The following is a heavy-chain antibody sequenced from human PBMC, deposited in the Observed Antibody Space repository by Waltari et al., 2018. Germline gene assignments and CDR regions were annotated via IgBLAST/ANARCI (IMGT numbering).Heavy chain of an antibody. V-gene: IGHV3-73*01. Sequence: EVQVVESGGGLVQPGGSLKLSCATSGFTFSGSTIHWVRQTSGKGREWIGRNRSKPNNYATRYTASVEGRFTISRDDSENTAYLQMSSLMTEDTAVYYCTGGAVTGTDFGGQGTLVTVSS. CDR1: GFTFSGST. D-gene: IGHD6-13*01. J-gene: IGHJ4*02. CDR2: NRSKPNNYAT. CDR3: TGGAVTGTDF.